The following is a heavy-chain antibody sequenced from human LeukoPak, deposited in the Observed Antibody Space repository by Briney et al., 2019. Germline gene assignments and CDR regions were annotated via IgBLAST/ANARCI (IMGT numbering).Heavy chain of an antibody. D-gene: IGHD1-26*01. V-gene: IGHV4-59*01. J-gene: IGHJ4*02. CDR1: GGSISSYY. CDR3: ARGGASGSYIFDY. CDR2: IYYSGST. Sequence: PSETLSLTCTVSGGSISSYYWSWIRQPPGKGLEWIGYIYYSGSTNYNPSLKSRVTISVDTPKNQFSLKLSSLTAADTAVYYCARGGASGSYIFDYWGQGTLVTVSS.